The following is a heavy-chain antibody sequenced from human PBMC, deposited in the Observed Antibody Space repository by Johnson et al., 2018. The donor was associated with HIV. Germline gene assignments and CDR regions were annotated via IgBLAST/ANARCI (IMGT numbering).Heavy chain of an antibody. D-gene: IGHD2-2*01. Sequence: VQLVESGGGLVQPGGSLRLSCVVSGFPFSSFWMHWVRQTPGKGLEWVANINQDGSEKYYVDSARGRFTISRDKAKNSLYLQMSSLRAEDTAVYYCATDIVVVLALGGDAFDIWGQGTTVTVSS. CDR2: INQDGSEK. CDR1: GFPFSSFW. CDR3: ATDIVVVLALGGDAFDI. J-gene: IGHJ3*02. V-gene: IGHV3-7*01.